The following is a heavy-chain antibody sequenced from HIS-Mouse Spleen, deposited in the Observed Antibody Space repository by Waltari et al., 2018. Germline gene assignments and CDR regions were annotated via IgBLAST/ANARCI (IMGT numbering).Heavy chain of an antibody. Sequence: QVQLQESGPGLVKPSQTLSLTCTVSGGSISSGGYYWSWSRQHPGKGLEWNGYINYSGRTYSHPAHKDRVTISVDTSKNQFSLKLSSVTAADTAVYYCARGIAARPWFDPWGQGTLVTVSS. D-gene: IGHD6-6*01. J-gene: IGHJ5*02. CDR1: GGSISSGGYY. CDR2: INYSGRT. CDR3: ARGIAARPWFDP. V-gene: IGHV4-31*03.